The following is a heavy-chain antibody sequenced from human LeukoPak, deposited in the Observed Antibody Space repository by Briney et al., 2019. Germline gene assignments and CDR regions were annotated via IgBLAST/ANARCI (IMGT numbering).Heavy chain of an antibody. V-gene: IGHV3-7*01. Sequence: GGSLRLSCAVSGFTFSSYWMTWVRQAPGQGLEWVANIKEDGSEKYYVDSMKGRFTISRDNAKNSLYLQMNSLRAEDTAVYYCARDRTLSAYWGQGTLVTVSS. CDR1: GFTFSSYW. J-gene: IGHJ4*02. D-gene: IGHD1/OR15-1a*01. CDR3: ARDRTLSAY. CDR2: IKEDGSEK.